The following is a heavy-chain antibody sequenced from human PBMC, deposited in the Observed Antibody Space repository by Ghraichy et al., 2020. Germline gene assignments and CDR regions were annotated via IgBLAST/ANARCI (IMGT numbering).Heavy chain of an antibody. D-gene: IGHD2-15*01. Sequence: SETLSLTCAVYGGSFSSYYWSWIRQPPGMGLEWIGEINHSGSTNYNPSLKSRVTISVDTSKNQFSLKLSSVTAADTAVYYCARGPQNSVVVVVAATQSGDPTPWGQGTRVTVSS. CDR3: ARGPQNSVVVVVAATQSGDPTP. CDR2: INHSGST. J-gene: IGHJ5*02. CDR1: GGSFSSYY. V-gene: IGHV4-34*01.